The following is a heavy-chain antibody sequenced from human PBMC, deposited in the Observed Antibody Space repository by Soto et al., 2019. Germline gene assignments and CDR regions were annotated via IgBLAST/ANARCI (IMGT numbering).Heavy chain of an antibody. J-gene: IGHJ4*02. D-gene: IGHD3-9*01. V-gene: IGHV3-23*01. Sequence: EVQLLESGGGLVQPGGSLRLSCAASGFTFSSYAMSWVRQAPGKGLEWVSAISGSGGSTYYADSVKGRFTISRDNSKNTLYLQMSSLSAEDTAVYYCAKGGVYYDILTGYYDWGQGTLVTVSS. CDR1: GFTFSSYA. CDR2: ISGSGGST. CDR3: AKGGVYYDILTGYYD.